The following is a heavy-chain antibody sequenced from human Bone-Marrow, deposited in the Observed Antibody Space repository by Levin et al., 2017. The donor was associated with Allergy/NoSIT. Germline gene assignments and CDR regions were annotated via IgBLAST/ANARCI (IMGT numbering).Heavy chain of an antibody. CDR3: ARDWRNYGGNPYYYYYGMDV. CDR1: GFTFSDYY. J-gene: IGHJ6*02. Sequence: GESLKISCAASGFTFSDYYMSWIRQAPGKGLEWVSYISSSGSTIYYADSVKGRFTISRDNAKNSLYLQMNSLRAEDTAVYYCARDWRNYGGNPYYYYYGMDVWGQGTTVTVSS. V-gene: IGHV3-11*01. CDR2: ISSSGSTI. D-gene: IGHD4-23*01.